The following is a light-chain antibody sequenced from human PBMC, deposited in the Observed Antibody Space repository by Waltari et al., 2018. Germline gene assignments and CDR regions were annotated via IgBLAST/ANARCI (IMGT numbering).Light chain of an antibody. V-gene: IGLV2-23*02. CDR2: EVS. CDR3: SSYAGNRSVV. Sequence: QSALTQPASVSGSPGQSITVSCTGTSSDVGSYNLVSWYQQHPGKAPKLLIFEVSQLPSRISNRCSGSNSGNTASLTVSGLQAEDGADYYCSSYAGNRSVVFGGGTKLTVL. J-gene: IGLJ2*01. CDR1: SSDVGSYNL.